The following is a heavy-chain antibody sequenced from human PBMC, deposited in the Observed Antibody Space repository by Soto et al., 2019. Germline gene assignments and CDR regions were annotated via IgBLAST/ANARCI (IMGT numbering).Heavy chain of an antibody. CDR1: GLKFGGYA. CDR3: TYGSGSYYASYFDY. V-gene: IGHV3-23*01. D-gene: IGHD3-10*01. CDR2: ISGSGGST. Sequence: GGSLRLSCGASGLKFGGYAVSWVRQAPGKGLEWVSAISGSGGSTYYADSVKGRFTISRDNSKNTLYLQMNSLRAEDTAVYYCTYGSGSYYASYFDYWGQGTLVTVSS. J-gene: IGHJ4*02.